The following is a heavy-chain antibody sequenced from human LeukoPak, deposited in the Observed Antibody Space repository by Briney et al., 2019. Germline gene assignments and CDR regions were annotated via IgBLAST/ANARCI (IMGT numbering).Heavy chain of an antibody. CDR1: GGSISSSNW. Sequence: SETLSLTCAVSGGSISSSNWWSWVRQPPGKGLEWIGEIYHSGSTNYNPSLKSRVTISVDKSKNQFSLKLSSVTAADTAVYYCAREGSSWYGTNYYYYYMDVWGKGTTVTVSS. J-gene: IGHJ6*03. D-gene: IGHD6-13*01. CDR3: AREGSSWYGTNYYYYYMDV. CDR2: IYHSGST. V-gene: IGHV4-4*02.